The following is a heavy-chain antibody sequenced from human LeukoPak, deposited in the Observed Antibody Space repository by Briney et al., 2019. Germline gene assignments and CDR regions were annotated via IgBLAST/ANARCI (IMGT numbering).Heavy chain of an antibody. CDR1: GFTFSSYA. Sequence: GGSLRVSCAASGFTFSSYAMSWVRQAPGKGLEWVSAISGSGGSTYYADSVKGRFTISRDNSKNTLYLQMNSLRAEDTAVYYCAKGPLFYDILTGYYPGYFDYWGQGTLVTVSS. CDR2: ISGSGGST. V-gene: IGHV3-23*01. J-gene: IGHJ4*02. D-gene: IGHD3-9*01. CDR3: AKGPLFYDILTGYYPGYFDY.